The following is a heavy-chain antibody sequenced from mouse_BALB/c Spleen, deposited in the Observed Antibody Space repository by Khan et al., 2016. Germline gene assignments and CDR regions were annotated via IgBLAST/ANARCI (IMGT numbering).Heavy chain of an antibody. Sequence: EVQLQESGPGLVKPSQSLSLTCTVTGYSITSDYAWNWIRQFPGNKLEWMDYISYSGSTSYNPSLKSRITTTRDTSKNQFFLQLNAVTTEDTATYYRARYGPSYFGYWAQGSTHTVSS. J-gene: IGHJ2*01. D-gene: IGHD1-1*02. CDR1: GYSITSDYA. V-gene: IGHV3-2*02. CDR2: ISYSGST. CDR3: ARYGPSYFGY.